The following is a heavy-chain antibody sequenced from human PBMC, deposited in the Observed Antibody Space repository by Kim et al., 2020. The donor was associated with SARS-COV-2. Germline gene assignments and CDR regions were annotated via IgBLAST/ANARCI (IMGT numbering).Heavy chain of an antibody. CDR1: GYTFTSYG. D-gene: IGHD6-19*01. J-gene: IGHJ4*02. CDR2: ISAYNGNT. CDR3: ATSQGVYSSGWNDY. Sequence: ASVKVSCKASGYTFTSYGISWVRQAPGQGLEWMGWISAYNGNTNYAQKLQGRVTMTTDTSTSTAYMELRSLRSDDTAVYYCATSQGVYSSGWNDYWGQGTLVTVSS. V-gene: IGHV1-18*01.